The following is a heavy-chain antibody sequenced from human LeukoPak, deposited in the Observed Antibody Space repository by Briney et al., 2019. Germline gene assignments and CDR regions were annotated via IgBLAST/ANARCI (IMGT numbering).Heavy chain of an antibody. CDR3: ARGFGRFGHRFGY. J-gene: IGHJ4*02. V-gene: IGHV3-48*03. D-gene: IGHD3-10*01. CDR1: GFTFSSFE. Sequence: GGSLRLSCSASGFTFSSFEMDWVRQAPGKGLEWISYMSSRDNTRYYAESVRGRFTMSKDNAKNTLSLQMNSLRAEGTAFYYCARGFGRFGHRFGYLGQGTLVTVSS. CDR2: MSSRDNTR.